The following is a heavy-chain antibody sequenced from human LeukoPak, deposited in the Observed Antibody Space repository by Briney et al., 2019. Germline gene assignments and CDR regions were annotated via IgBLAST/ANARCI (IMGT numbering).Heavy chain of an antibody. J-gene: IGHJ4*01. D-gene: IGHD6-19*01. CDR3: AGRGLSTGWTFDY. CDR2: IHTSGST. Sequence: SETLSLTRSVSGGSISTYYWSWIRQPAGKGLEWIAQIHTSGSTNFNPSLKSRVSISMDTPNNQFSLMISSVTAADTAIYYCAGRGLSTGWTFDYWSHGTLVTVSS. CDR1: GGSISTYY. V-gene: IGHV4-4*07.